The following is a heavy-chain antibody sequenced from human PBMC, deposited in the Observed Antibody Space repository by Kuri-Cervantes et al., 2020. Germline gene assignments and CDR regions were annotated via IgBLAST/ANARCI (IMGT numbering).Heavy chain of an antibody. V-gene: IGHV3-33*01. Sequence: GGSLRLSCAASGFTFSSYGMHWVRQAPGKGLEWVAVIWYDGSNKYYADSVKGRFTISRDNSKNTLYLQMNSLRAEGTAVYYCARAWTMVRGGMDVWGQGTTVTVSS. CDR1: GFTFSSYG. CDR3: ARAWTMVRGGMDV. CDR2: IWYDGSNK. D-gene: IGHD3-10*01. J-gene: IGHJ6*02.